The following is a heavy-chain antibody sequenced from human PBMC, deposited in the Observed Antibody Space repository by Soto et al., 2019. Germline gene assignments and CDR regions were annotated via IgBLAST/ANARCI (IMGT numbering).Heavy chain of an antibody. CDR1: GYTFIHYY. CDR3: ARSLLQGDF. D-gene: IGHD2-21*01. Sequence: QVQLVQSGAEVKKPGASVKVSCKASGYTFIHYYIHWVRQAPGQGLEWMAIINPNGGSTNYAQKFQGRVTVTSDTSTSTVSMELHSLGSDDTAVYFCARSLLQGDFWGQGTLVTVSS. V-gene: IGHV1-46*01. CDR2: INPNGGST. J-gene: IGHJ4*02.